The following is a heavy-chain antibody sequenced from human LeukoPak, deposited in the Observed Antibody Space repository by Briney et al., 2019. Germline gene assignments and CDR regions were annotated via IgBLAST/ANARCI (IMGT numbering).Heavy chain of an antibody. D-gene: IGHD3-10*01. V-gene: IGHV3-30*18. CDR1: GFTFSSYG. J-gene: IGHJ4*02. CDR2: ISYDGSNK. CDR3: AKQGHYYGSGSSFNGYYFDY. Sequence: GRSLRLSCAASGFTFSSYGMHWVRQAPGKGLERVAVISYDGSNKYYADPVKGRFTISRDNSKNTLYLQMNSLRAEDTAVYYCAKQGHYYGSGSSFNGYYFDYWGQGTLVTVSS.